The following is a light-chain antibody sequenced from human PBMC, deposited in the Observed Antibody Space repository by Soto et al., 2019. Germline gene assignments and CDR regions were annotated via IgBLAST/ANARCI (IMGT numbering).Light chain of an antibody. J-gene: IGKJ2*01. CDR2: SAS. V-gene: IGKV1-9*01. CDR1: QDINKF. Sequence: IQLTKSPSSLSASVGDRVTATCRASQDINKFLAGFQQKPEKAPNLLIFSASTLQSAVPSRFSGGGSGTDFTLTIDSLQPEDFATYYCQQLKTYPYTFGQGTKLEIK. CDR3: QQLKTYPYT.